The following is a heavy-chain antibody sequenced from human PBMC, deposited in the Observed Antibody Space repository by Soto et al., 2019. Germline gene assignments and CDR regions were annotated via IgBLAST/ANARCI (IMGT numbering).Heavy chain of an antibody. CDR3: ARDYGGNPPFDY. CDR2: IYYSGST. CDR1: GGSISSSSYY. Sequence: NLSETLSLTCTVSGGSISSSSYYWGWIRQPPGKGLEWIGSIYYSGSTYYNPSLKSRVTISVDTSKNQFSLKLSSVTATDTAVYYCARDYGGNPPFDYWGQGTLVTVSS. D-gene: IGHD4-17*01. J-gene: IGHJ4*02. V-gene: IGHV4-39*01.